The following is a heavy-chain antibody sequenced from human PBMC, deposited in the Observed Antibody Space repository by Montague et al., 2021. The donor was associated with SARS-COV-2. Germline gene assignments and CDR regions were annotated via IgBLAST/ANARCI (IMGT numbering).Heavy chain of an antibody. CDR2: FYSVGST. CDR1: GDSVGSSD. CDR3: ARETMTADAFDL. D-gene: IGHD1-14*01. V-gene: IGHV4-59*02. Sequence: SETLSLTCTVSGDSVGSSDWGWIRQSPGKGLEWIGYFYSVGSTDYNSSLKSRATISIDTSKNQFSLKVRSVTAADTAVYYCARETMTADAFDLWGQGTVVTVSS. J-gene: IGHJ3*01.